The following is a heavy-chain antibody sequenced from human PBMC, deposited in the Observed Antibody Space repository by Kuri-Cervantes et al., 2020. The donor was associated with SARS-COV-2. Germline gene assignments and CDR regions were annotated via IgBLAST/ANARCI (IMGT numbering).Heavy chain of an antibody. V-gene: IGHV4-4*02. CDR2: IHHSGDT. Sequence: GSLRLSCAVSGGSLTITNWWSWVRQPPGKGLEWIGEIHHSGDTSYNSSPKSRVTISLDKSKNQFSLKLNSVTAADTAVYYCANLGPGGHAYSFLDYWGQGTLVTVSS. D-gene: IGHD4-11*01. CDR3: ANLGPGGHAYSFLDY. J-gene: IGHJ4*02. CDR1: GGSLTITNW.